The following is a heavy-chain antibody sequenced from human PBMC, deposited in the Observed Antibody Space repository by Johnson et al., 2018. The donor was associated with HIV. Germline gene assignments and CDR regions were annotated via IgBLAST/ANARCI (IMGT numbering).Heavy chain of an antibody. D-gene: IGHD5-18*01. CDR3: ARLPSGYNRDTFNI. Sequence: EVQLVEYGGGVVRPGGSLRLSCAASGFTFDDYGMNWVRQAPGKGLEWVSGISWNSGSIGYADSVKGRFTISRDNSKNILYLQMNSLRAEDTATYYCARLPSGYNRDTFNIWGQGTMVTVSS. CDR1: GFTFDDYG. V-gene: IGHV3-20*04. J-gene: IGHJ3*02. CDR2: ISWNSGSI.